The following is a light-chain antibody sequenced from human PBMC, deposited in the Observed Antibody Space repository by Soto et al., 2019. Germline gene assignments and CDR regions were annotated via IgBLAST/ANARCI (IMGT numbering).Light chain of an antibody. CDR3: QQWFT. CDR1: QSVSSSY. J-gene: IGKJ3*01. Sequence: EIVLTQSPGTLSLSPGERATLSCRASQSVSSSYLAWYQQKPGQAPRLLIYGASSRATGIPDRFSGSGSGTDFTLTISRLEPEDFAVYYCQQWFTFGPGTKLDIK. V-gene: IGKV3-20*01. CDR2: GAS.